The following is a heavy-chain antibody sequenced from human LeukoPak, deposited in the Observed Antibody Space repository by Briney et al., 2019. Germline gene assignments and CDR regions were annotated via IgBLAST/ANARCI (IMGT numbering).Heavy chain of an antibody. CDR1: GYTFTGYY. CDR2: INPNSGGT. Sequence: ASVKVSCKASGYTFTGYYMHWVRQAPGQGLEWIGWINPNSGGTNYAQKFQGRVTMTRDTSISTAYMELSRLRSDDTAVYYCARVYCTNGVCYKGYFDYWGQGTLVTVSS. J-gene: IGHJ4*02. V-gene: IGHV1-2*02. D-gene: IGHD2-8*01. CDR3: ARVYCTNGVCYKGYFDY.